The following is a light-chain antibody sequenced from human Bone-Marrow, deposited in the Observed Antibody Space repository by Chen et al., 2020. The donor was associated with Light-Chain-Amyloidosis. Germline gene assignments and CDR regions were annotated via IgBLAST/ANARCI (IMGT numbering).Light chain of an antibody. CDR2: EVT. CDR1: SSDVGGDNH. J-gene: IGLJ1*01. V-gene: IGLV2-14*01. Sequence: QSALTQPASVSGSPGQSITISCPGTSSDVGGDNHVSWYQQHPDQAPKLIIYEVTNRPSWVPDRFSGSKSDNTASLTISGLQTEDEADYFCSSYTITNTLVFGSGTRVTVL. CDR3: SSYTITNTLV.